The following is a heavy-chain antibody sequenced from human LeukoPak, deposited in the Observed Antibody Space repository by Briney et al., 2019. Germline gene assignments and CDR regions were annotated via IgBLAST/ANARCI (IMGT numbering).Heavy chain of an antibody. CDR2: ISGSGGST. Sequence: PGGSLRLSCAASGFTFSNYWMSWVRQAPGKGLEWVSAISGSGGSTYYADSVKGRFTISRDNSKNTLYLQMNSLRAEDTAVYYCAKVTYYYDSSGYYSPYYFDYWGQGTLVTVSS. D-gene: IGHD3-22*01. CDR3: AKVTYYYDSSGYYSPYYFDY. V-gene: IGHV3-23*01. CDR1: GFTFSNYW. J-gene: IGHJ4*02.